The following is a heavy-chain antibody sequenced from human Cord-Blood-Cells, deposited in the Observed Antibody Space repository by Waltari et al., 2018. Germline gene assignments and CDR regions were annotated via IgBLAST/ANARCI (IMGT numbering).Heavy chain of an antibody. Sequence: QVQLVQSGAEVKKPGPSVKVSCKASGGSFRSHAISLVRQAPGQGLEWMGGIIPIFGTANYAQKFQGRVTITADESTSTDYMELSSLRSEDTAVYYCASGYYDSSGYYYENYAFDIWGQGTMVTVSS. CDR2: IIPIFGTA. CDR3: ASGYYDSSGYYYENYAFDI. D-gene: IGHD3-22*01. CDR1: GGSFRSHA. V-gene: IGHV1-69*01. J-gene: IGHJ3*02.